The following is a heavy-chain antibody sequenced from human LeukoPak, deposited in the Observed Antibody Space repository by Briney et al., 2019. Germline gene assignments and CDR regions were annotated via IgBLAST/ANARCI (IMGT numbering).Heavy chain of an antibody. CDR3: ARDLFAELLMEPGWFDP. CDR1: GYTFTSYG. D-gene: IGHD3-10*01. V-gene: IGHV1-18*01. Sequence: ASVKVSCKASGYTFTSYGISWVRQAPGQGLEWMGWISAYNGNTNYAQKFQGRVTMTTDTSTSTAYMELRSLRSDDTAVYYCARDLFAELLMEPGWFDPWGQGTLVTVSS. J-gene: IGHJ5*02. CDR2: ISAYNGNT.